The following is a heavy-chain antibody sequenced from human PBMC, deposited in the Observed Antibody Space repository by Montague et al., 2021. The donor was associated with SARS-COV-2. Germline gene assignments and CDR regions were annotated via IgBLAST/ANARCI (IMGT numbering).Heavy chain of an antibody. CDR2: TDGDGSGT. J-gene: IGHJ4*02. Sequence: SLSLSFSASGFPFSNYWIHWVRQVPGKGLVWVARTDGDGSGTSYADSVKGRFTISRDNAKNTMDLQMNGLRADDAAVYYCGSVFEYWGQGTLVTVSS. CDR1: GFPFSNYW. CDR3: GSVFEY. V-gene: IGHV3-74*01.